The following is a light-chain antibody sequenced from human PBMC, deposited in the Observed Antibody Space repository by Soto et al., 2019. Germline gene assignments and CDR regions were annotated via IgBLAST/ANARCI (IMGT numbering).Light chain of an antibody. CDR2: EVI. V-gene: IGLV2-14*01. Sequence: QSALTQPASVSGSPGQSITISCTGTSSDVGAYNSISWYQQHPGKAPKLIIYEVINRPSGVSNRFSGSKSGNTASLTISGLQAEDADDYYCSSYTSISTVVFGGGTKLTVL. J-gene: IGLJ2*01. CDR1: SSDVGAYNS. CDR3: SSYTSISTVV.